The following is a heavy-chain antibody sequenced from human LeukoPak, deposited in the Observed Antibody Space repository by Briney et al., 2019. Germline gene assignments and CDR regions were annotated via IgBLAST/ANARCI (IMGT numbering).Heavy chain of an antibody. J-gene: IGHJ3*02. D-gene: IGHD5-12*01. CDR1: GGSLSSYY. V-gene: IGHV4-59*01. Sequence: SQTLSLTCTVSGGSLSSYYWTWIRQLPGKGLEWIGHIYTSGNTNYNPSLESRVTISVDTSKNQFSLKLTSVTAADAAVYYCGRGYDKNGFDIWGQGTMVAVSS. CDR3: GRGYDKNGFDI. CDR2: IYTSGNT.